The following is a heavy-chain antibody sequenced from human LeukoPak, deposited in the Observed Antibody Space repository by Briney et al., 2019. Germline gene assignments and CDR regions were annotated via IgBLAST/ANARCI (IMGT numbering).Heavy chain of an antibody. Sequence: QTGGSLRLSCTASGFTFSAYAMHWVRQAPGKGLEWVAVISYDGSNQWYADSVTGQFTISRDNSKNTLYLQMNSLRVEDTAYYFCARDALYFGSGSDYTGVDYWGRGTLVTVSS. CDR2: ISYDGSNQ. D-gene: IGHD3-10*01. J-gene: IGHJ4*02. V-gene: IGHV3-30*04. CDR1: GFTFSAYA. CDR3: ARDALYFGSGSDYTGVDY.